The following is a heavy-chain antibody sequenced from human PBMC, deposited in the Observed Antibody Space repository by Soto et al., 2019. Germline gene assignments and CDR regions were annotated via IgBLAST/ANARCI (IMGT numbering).Heavy chain of an antibody. J-gene: IGHJ6*02. Sequence: QVQLVQSGAEVKKPGSPVKVSCKASGGTFSSYAISRVRQAPGQGLEWMGGIIPIFGTANYAQKFQGRVTITTDESTSTAYMELSSLRSEDTAVYYCARHPRQNYYYGMDVWGQGTTVTVSS. CDR1: GGTFSSYA. V-gene: IGHV1-69*05. CDR2: IIPIFGTA. CDR3: ARHPRQNYYYGMDV.